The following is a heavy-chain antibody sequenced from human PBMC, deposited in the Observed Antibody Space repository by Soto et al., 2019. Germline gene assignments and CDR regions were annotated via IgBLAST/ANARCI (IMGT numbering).Heavy chain of an antibody. CDR2: ISGSGGST. J-gene: IGHJ4*02. D-gene: IGHD1-26*01. Sequence: EVQLLESGGGLVQPGGSLRLSCAASGFTFSSYAMSWVHQAPGKGLEWVSAISGSGGSTYYADSVKGRFTISRDNSKNTLYLQMNSLRAEDTAVYYCAKDLVGAPSSLIFWGQGTLVTVSS. CDR1: GFTFSSYA. CDR3: AKDLVGAPSSLIF. V-gene: IGHV3-23*01.